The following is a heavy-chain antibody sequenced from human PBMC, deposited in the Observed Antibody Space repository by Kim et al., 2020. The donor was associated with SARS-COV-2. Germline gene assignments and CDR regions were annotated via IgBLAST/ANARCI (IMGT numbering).Heavy chain of an antibody. CDR3: ARGVLGYCSGGSCYSDTSKVRPTWYYYGRDV. Sequence: GGSLRLSCAASGFTVSSNYMSWVRQAPGKGLEWVSVIYSGGSTYYADSVKGRFTISRDNSKNTLYLQMNSLRAEDTAVYYCARGVLGYCSGGSCYSDTSKVRPTWYYYGRDVWGQGTTVTVSS. D-gene: IGHD2-15*01. CDR1: GFTVSSNY. J-gene: IGHJ6*02. CDR2: IYSGGST. V-gene: IGHV3-53*01.